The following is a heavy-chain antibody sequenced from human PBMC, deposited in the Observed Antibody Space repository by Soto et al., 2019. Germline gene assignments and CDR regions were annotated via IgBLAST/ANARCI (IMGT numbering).Heavy chain of an antibody. J-gene: IGHJ6*03. V-gene: IGHV3-33*01. CDR3: ARVSFSSTSLPMDV. D-gene: IGHD2-2*01. Sequence: GGSLRLSCAASGFTFSSYGMHWVRQAPGKGLEWVAVIWYDGSNKYYADSVKGRFTISRDNSKNTLYLQMNSLRAEDTAVYYCARVSFSSTSLPMDVWGKGTTVTVSS. CDR2: IWYDGSNK. CDR1: GFTFSSYG.